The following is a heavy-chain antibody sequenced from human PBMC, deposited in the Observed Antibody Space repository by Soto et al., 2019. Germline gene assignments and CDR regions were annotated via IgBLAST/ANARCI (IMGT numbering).Heavy chain of an antibody. J-gene: IGHJ6*02. D-gene: IGHD3-22*01. CDR1: GFTFSSYA. V-gene: IGHV3-30-3*01. CDR3: ARRDLISGYYYEVYYGMDV. Sequence: GGSLRLSCAAPGFTFSSYAMHWVRQAPGKGLEWVAVISYDGSNKYYADSVKGRFTISRDNSKNTLYLQMNSLRAEDTAVYYCARRDLISGYYYEVYYGMDVWGQGTTVTVSS. CDR2: ISYDGSNK.